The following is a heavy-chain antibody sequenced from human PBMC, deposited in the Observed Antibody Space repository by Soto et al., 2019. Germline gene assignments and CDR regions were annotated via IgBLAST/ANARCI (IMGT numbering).Heavy chain of an antibody. CDR3: ARETSYYFDY. V-gene: IGHV3-23*01. CDR1: GFTFSDYT. CDR2: ISASGLST. Sequence: PGGSLRLSCVASGFTFSDYTMAWIRQSPGRGLEWVSSISASGLSTYFADSVKGRFTISRDNSKNTLYLQMNSLRAEDTAVYYCARETSYYFDYWGQGTLVTVSS. J-gene: IGHJ4*02.